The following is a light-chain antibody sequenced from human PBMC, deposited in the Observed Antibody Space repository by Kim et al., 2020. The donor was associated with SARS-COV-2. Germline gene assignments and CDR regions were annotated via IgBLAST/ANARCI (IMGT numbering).Light chain of an antibody. Sequence: ASVGDRATITCRANQDISNYLAWFQLKPGKAPKLLIYAASALQPGVPSRFSGSGSGTDFTLTVTSLQPEDVATYYCQKCDSAPWTFGQGTKVDIK. CDR2: AAS. J-gene: IGKJ1*01. CDR3: QKCDSAPWT. V-gene: IGKV1-27*01. CDR1: QDISNY.